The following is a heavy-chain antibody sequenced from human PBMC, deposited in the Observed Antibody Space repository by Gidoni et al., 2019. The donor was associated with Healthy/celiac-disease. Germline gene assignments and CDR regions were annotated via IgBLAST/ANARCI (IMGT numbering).Heavy chain of an antibody. CDR3: ARVRGFLEWLSGDYFDY. D-gene: IGHD3-3*01. J-gene: IGHJ4*02. CDR1: GYTFTSYA. CDR2: INAGNGNT. V-gene: IGHV1-3*01. Sequence: QVQLVQSGAEGKKPGASVKVSCKASGYTFTSYAMHWVRQAPGQRLEWMGWINAGNGNTKYSQKFQGRVTITRDTSASTAYMELSSLRSEDTAVYYCARVRGFLEWLSGDYFDYWGQGTLVTVSS.